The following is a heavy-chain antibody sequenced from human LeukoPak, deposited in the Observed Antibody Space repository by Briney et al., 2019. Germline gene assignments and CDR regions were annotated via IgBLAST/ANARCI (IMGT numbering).Heavy chain of an antibody. CDR1: GYTFTSYA. J-gene: IGHJ4*02. CDR3: ARVRGIYYYGSGSYYNGALNY. Sequence: ASVKVSCKASGYTFTSYAMHWVRQAPGQRLEWMGWINAGNGNTKYSQEFQGRVTMTRDTSISTAYMELSRLRSDDTAVYYCARVRGIYYYGSGSYYNGALNYWGQGTLVTVSS. CDR2: INAGNGNT. D-gene: IGHD3-10*01. V-gene: IGHV1-3*01.